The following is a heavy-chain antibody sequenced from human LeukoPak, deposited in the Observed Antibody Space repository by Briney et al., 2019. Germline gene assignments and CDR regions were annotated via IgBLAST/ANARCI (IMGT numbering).Heavy chain of an antibody. J-gene: IGHJ6*03. CDR2: TYYRSKWYN. CDR3: ARAMVRGVIIRENYYYYYMDV. CDR1: GDSVSSNSAA. V-gene: IGHV6-1*01. D-gene: IGHD3-10*01. Sequence: SQTLSLTCAISGDSVSSNSAAWNWIRQPPSRGLEWLGRTYYRSKWYNDYAVSVKSRITINPDTSKNQFSLQLNSVTPEDTAVYYCARAMVRGVIIRENYYYYYMDVWGKGTTVTISS.